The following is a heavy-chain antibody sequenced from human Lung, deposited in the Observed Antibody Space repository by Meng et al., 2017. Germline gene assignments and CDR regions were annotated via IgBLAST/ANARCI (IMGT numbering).Heavy chain of an antibody. D-gene: IGHD4-11*01. CDR2: INHSGST. Sequence: QLQTWAAGLLNPSETLSLTCVVSGGSFSDYYWSWIRQHPGKGLEWIGEINHSGSTNYNPSLESRATISVDTSQNNLSLKLSSVTAADSAVYYCARGPTTMAHDFDYWGQGTLVTVSS. CDR3: ARGPTTMAHDFDY. J-gene: IGHJ4*02. V-gene: IGHV4-34*01. CDR1: GGSFSDYY.